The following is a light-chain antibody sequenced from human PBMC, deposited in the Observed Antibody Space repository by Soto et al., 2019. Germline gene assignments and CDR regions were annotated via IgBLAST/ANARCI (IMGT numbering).Light chain of an antibody. J-gene: IGLJ2*01. CDR1: MRDVGAYNL. V-gene: IGLV2-23*01. Sequence: QSALTQPASVSGSPGQSITISCAGTMRDVGAYNLVSWYQQHPGRAPQLIIYEGTKRPSEISDRFSGSESDTTASLIISGLQPEDEADYYCSSYAGSSARVVFGGGTKLTVL. CDR3: SSYAGSSARVV. CDR2: EGT.